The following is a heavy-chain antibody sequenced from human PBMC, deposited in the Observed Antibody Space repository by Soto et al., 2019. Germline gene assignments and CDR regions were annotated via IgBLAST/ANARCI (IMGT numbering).Heavy chain of an antibody. CDR3: ARSPYYYGSGSYYNFGWFDP. Sequence: SETLSLTCTVSGGSVSSGSYYWSWIRQPPGKGLEWIGSIYYSGSTYYNPSLKSRVTISVDTSKNQFSLKLSSVTAADTAVYYCARSPYYYGSGSYYNFGWFDPWGQGTLVTVSS. J-gene: IGHJ5*02. D-gene: IGHD3-10*01. V-gene: IGHV4-39*01. CDR2: IYYSGST. CDR1: GGSVSSGSYY.